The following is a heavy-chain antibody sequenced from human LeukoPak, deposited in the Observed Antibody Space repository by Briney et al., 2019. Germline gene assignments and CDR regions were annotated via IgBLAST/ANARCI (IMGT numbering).Heavy chain of an antibody. D-gene: IGHD3-9*01. CDR2: IYYSGST. CDR1: GGSISSYY. CDR3: AARDYNILTGSDDY. Sequence: SETLSLTCTVSGGSISSYYWSWIRQPPGKGLEWIGYIYYSGSTNYNPSLKSRVTISVDTSKNQFSLKLTSVTAADTAVYYCAARDYNILTGSDDYWGQGTLVTVSS. J-gene: IGHJ4*02. V-gene: IGHV4-59*12.